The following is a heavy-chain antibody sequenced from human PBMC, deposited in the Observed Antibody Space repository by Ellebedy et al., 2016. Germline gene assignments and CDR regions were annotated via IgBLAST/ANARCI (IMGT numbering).Heavy chain of an antibody. J-gene: IGHJ2*01. CDR1: GGSISSGSYY. D-gene: IGHD6-13*01. V-gene: IGHV4-61*01. CDR3: ARVIIRSSWTFDL. Sequence: SETLSLTXTVSGGSISSGSYYWSWIRQPPGRGLEWIGYIYYSGSTNYNPSLKSRVTISVDTSKNQFSLKLSSVTAADTAVYYCARVIIRSSWTFDLWGRGTLVTVSS. CDR2: IYYSGST.